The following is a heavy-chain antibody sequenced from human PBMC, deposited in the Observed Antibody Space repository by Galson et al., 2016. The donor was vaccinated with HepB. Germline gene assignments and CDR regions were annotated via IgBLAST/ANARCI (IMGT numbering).Heavy chain of an antibody. CDR3: AKDIQSDFWSGFEPDYYYGMDV. J-gene: IGHJ6*02. Sequence: SLRLSCAASGFTFSRHGMHWVRQAPGKGLEWVAVISYDGSIKYYVDSVKGRLPISRDNSKNTLYLQMNTLRVEDTAVYYCAKDIQSDFWSGFEPDYYYGMDVWGQGTTVTVSS. CDR1: GFTFSRHG. D-gene: IGHD3-3*01. CDR2: ISYDGSIK. V-gene: IGHV3-30*18.